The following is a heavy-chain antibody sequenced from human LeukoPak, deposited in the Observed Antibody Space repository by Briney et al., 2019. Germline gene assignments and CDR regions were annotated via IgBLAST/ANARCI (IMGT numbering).Heavy chain of an antibody. CDR3: ARSSIAAAGTEFDY. CDR1: GFTVSSNY. V-gene: IGHV3-53*01. J-gene: IGHJ4*02. D-gene: IGHD6-13*01. Sequence: GGSLRLSCAASGFTVSSNYMSWVRQAPGKGLEWVSVIYSGGSTYYADSVKGRFTISRDNSKNTLYLQMNSLRAEDTAVYYCARSSIAAAGTEFDYWGQGTLVTVSS. CDR2: IYSGGST.